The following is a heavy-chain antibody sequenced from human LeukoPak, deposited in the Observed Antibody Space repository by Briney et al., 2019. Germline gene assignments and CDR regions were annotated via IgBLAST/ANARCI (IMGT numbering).Heavy chain of an antibody. J-gene: IGHJ3*02. CDR2: INPGGGTT. CDR1: GYTFTSSY. Sequence: KPGPSVKVSCKASGYTFTSSYMHWVRQAPGQGLEWVGIINPGGGTTIYAQNFQGRVTMTRDTSTSTVYMELSSLRSEDTAVYYCARQRGGQYEGAFDIWGQGTMVTVSS. D-gene: IGHD2-8*01. V-gene: IGHV1-46*01. CDR3: ARQRGGQYEGAFDI.